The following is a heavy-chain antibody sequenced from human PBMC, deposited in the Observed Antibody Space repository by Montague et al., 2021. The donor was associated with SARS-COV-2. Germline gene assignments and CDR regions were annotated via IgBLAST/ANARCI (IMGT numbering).Heavy chain of an antibody. V-gene: IGHV4-39*07. J-gene: IGHJ4*02. CDR1: GGSISSTSYY. CDR3: AGVPYSGTYWSGDY. D-gene: IGHD1-26*01. CDR2: IYHSGSA. Sequence: SETLSLTCTVSGGSISSTSYYWGWVRHPPGKGLEWIGSIYHSGSAYYNPSLKSRVTITIDTSKNRFSLKLSFVTAAATAVYYCAGVPYSGTYWSGDYWGQGTLVTVSS.